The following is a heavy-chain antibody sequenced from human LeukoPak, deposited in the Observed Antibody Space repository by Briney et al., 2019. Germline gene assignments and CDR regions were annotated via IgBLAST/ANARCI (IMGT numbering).Heavy chain of an antibody. Sequence: PSETLSLTCTVSGGSISSYYWSWIRQPPGKGMEWIGYIYYSGSTNYNPSLKSRVTISVDTSKNKFSLKLSPVTAADTAVHYCARGVGARGWGRQKNWFDPWGQGTLVTVSS. CDR1: GGSISSYY. CDR2: IYYSGST. J-gene: IGHJ5*02. V-gene: IGHV4-59*01. CDR3: ARGVGARGWGRQKNWFDP. D-gene: IGHD3-16*01.